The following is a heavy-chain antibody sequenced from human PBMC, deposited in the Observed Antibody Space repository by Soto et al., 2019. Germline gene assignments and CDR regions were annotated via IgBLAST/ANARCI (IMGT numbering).Heavy chain of an antibody. Sequence: SETLSLTCAVSGGSISSSNWWSWVRQPPGKGLEWIGEIYHSGSTNYNPSLKSRVTISVDKSKNQFSLKLSSVTAADTAVYYCARDSNIVVVVAASHYYYYGLDVWGQGTTVTGSS. CDR2: IYHSGST. J-gene: IGHJ6*02. CDR3: ARDSNIVVVVAASHYYYYGLDV. CDR1: GGSISSSNW. D-gene: IGHD2-15*01. V-gene: IGHV4-4*02.